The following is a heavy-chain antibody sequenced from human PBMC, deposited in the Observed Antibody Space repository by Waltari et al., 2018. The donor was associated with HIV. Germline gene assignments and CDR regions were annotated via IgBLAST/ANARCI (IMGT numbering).Heavy chain of an antibody. V-gene: IGHV3-66*01. Sequence: EVQLVESGGGLVQPGGSLRLSCAASGFTVGSNSIGWGRQAPGKGLEWVSVIYSGGSTYYADSVKGRFTISRDNSKNTLYLQMNSLRAEDTAVYYCASIAYCGGDCYPRGMDVWGQGTTVTVSS. J-gene: IGHJ6*02. D-gene: IGHD2-21*02. CDR3: ASIAYCGGDCYPRGMDV. CDR1: GFTVGSNS. CDR2: IYSGGST.